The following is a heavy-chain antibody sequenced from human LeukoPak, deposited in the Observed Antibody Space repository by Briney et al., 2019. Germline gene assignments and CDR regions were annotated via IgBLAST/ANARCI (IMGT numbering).Heavy chain of an antibody. D-gene: IGHD3-22*01. V-gene: IGHV1-2*06. CDR3: ARAQTYYYDSSGYYYSDY. J-gene: IGHJ4*02. CDR2: ITPNSGGT. CDR1: GYTFTGYY. Sequence: ASVKVSCKASGYTFTGYYMHWVRQAPGQGLEWMGRITPNSGGTNYAQKFQGRVTMTRDTSISTAYMELSRLRSDDTAVYYCARAQTYYYDSSGYYYSDYWGQGTLVTVSS.